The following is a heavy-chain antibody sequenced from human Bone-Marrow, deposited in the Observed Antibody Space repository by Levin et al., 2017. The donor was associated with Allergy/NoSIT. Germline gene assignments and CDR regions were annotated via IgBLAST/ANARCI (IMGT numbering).Heavy chain of an antibody. J-gene: IGHJ4*02. CDR2: IYYTGST. V-gene: IGHV4-61*08. CDR1: GGSINVFGNY. D-gene: IGHD3-16*01. CDR3: ARGAYDDVWGSFHPFDY. Sequence: KPSETLSLTCTVSGGSINVFGNYGSWIRQPPGKGLEWIGHIYYTGSTNYNPSLNSRVTMSVDWSKNQFSLKLSSMTAADTAVYYCARGAYDDVWGSFHPFDYWGQGTLVTVSS.